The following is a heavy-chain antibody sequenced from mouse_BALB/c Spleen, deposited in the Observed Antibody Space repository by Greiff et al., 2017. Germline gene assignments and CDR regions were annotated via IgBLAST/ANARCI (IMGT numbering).Heavy chain of an antibody. CDR2: IDPANGNT. D-gene: IGHD2-1*01. J-gene: IGHJ2*01. CDR1: GFNIKDTY. V-gene: IGHV14-3*02. Sequence: EVKLVESGAELVKPGASVKLSCTASGFNIKDTYMHWVKQRPEQGLEWIGRIDPANGNTKYDPKFQGKATITADTSSNTAYLQLSSLTSEDTAVYYCAFIYYGNYVDYWGQGTTLTVSS. CDR3: AFIYYGNYVDY.